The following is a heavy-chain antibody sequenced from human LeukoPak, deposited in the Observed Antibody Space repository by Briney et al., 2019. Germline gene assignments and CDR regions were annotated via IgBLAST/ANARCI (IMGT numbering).Heavy chain of an antibody. D-gene: IGHD3-10*01. CDR3: ARERTPKHYYGSGSYDRYFDY. V-gene: IGHV3-48*01. Sequence: GGSLRLSCAASGFTFSSSTMNWVRQAPGRGLEWISHITSSSSIIYYADSVQGRFTISRDDAKNSLYLQMNSLRAEDTAVYYCARERTPKHYYGSGSYDRYFDYWGQGTLVTVSS. CDR2: ITSSSSII. J-gene: IGHJ4*02. CDR1: GFTFSSST.